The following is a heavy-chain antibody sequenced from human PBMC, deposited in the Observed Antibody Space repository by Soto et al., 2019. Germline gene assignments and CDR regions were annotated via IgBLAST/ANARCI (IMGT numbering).Heavy chain of an antibody. CDR2: IKQDGSEE. CDR3: ARIAATGRGWDV. CDR1: GFTFSSYW. Sequence: EVQLVGSGGCLVQPGGSLRLSCVDSGFTFSSYWMSWVRQAPVKGLEWVGNIKQDGSEENYVDSLKGRFTISRDNAKNSMYLQMNSLRAEDTAVYYCARIAATGRGWDVWGQGTTVVVSS. V-gene: IGHV3-7*01. J-gene: IGHJ6*02. D-gene: IGHD6-13*01.